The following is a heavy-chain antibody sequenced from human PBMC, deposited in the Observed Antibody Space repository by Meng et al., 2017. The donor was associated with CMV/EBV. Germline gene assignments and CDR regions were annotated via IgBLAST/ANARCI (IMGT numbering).Heavy chain of an antibody. CDR3: AREPSDCHSSSWCWFDP. J-gene: IGHJ5*02. Sequence: SETLSLTCTVSGGSISSSSYYWGWIRQPPGKGLEWIGSIYYSGSTYYNPSLKSRVTISVDTSKNQFSLKLSSVTAADTAVYYCAREPSDCHSSSWCWFDPWGQGILVTVSS. D-gene: IGHD6-13*01. CDR2: IYYSGST. CDR1: GGSISSSSYY. V-gene: IGHV4-39*07.